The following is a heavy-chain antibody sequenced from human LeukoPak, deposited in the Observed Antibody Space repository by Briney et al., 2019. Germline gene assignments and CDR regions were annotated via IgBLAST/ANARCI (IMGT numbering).Heavy chain of an antibody. CDR3: ARETAMANVAN. V-gene: IGHV4-59*12. J-gene: IGHJ4*02. CDR1: GGFISRYY. D-gene: IGHD5-18*01. Sequence: SETLSLTCTVSGGFISRYYWSWIRQPPGKGLEWIGYIYYSGSTNYNPSLKSRVTISVDTSKNQFSLKLSSVTGADAAVYCGARETAMANVANWGQGTLVTVSS. CDR2: IYYSGST.